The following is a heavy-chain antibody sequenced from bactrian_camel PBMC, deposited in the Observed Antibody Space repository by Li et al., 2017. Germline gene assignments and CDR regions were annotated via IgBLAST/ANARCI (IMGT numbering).Heavy chain of an antibody. CDR1: GYTYTSYC. CDR3: AAGGGNGAFCYTGERSMDY. J-gene: IGHJ4*01. V-gene: IGHV3S1*01. CDR2: IYSGGGST. D-gene: IGHD2*01. Sequence: HVQLVESGGDSVQAGGSLRLSCVASGYTYTSYCMAWFRQAPGKEREGVATIYSGGGSTYYADSVKGRFTVSQDNAKNTLYLQMNSLKPEDTAMYYCAAGGGNGAFCYTGERSMDYWGQGTQVTVS.